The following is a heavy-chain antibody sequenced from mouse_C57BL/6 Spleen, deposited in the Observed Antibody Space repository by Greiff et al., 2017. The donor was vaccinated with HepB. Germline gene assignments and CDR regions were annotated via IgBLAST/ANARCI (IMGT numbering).Heavy chain of an antibody. J-gene: IGHJ2*01. D-gene: IGHD1-1*01. V-gene: IGHV1-76*01. CDR1: GYTFTDYY. CDR2: IYPGSGNT. Sequence: VKLQESGAELVRPGASVKLSCKASGYTFTDYYINWVKQRPGQGLEWIARIYPGSGNTYYNEKFKGKATLTAEKSSSTAYMQLSSLTSEDSAVYVCARGGVTTDGNFDYWGQGTTLTVSS. CDR3: ARGGVTTDGNFDY.